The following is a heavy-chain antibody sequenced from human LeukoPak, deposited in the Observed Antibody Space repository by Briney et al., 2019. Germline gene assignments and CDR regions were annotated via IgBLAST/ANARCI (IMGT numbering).Heavy chain of an antibody. CDR2: ISDDGSNK. V-gene: IGHV3-30-3*01. J-gene: IGHJ4*02. CDR1: GFTFSSYA. Sequence: PGGSLRLSCAASGFTFSSYAMHWVRQAPGKGLEWVAVISDDGSNKYYADSVKGRFTISRDNSKNMVYLQMNSLRAEDTAVYYCARVSVAAAGTPLRAFDYWGQGTLVSVSS. CDR3: ARVSVAAAGTPLRAFDY. D-gene: IGHD6-13*01.